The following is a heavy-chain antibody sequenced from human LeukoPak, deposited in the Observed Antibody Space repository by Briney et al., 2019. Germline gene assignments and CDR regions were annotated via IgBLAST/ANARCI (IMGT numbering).Heavy chain of an antibody. CDR1: GGSISSSY. CDR3: ARYNYDFWSGYSKWFDP. Sequence: TSSETLSLTCTVSGGSISSSYWSWIRQPPGKGLEWIGYIYYSGSTNYNPSLKSRVTISVDTSKNQFSLKLSSVTAADTAVYYCARYNYDFWSGYSKWFDPWGQGTLVTVSS. V-gene: IGHV4-59*01. J-gene: IGHJ5*02. D-gene: IGHD3-3*01. CDR2: IYYSGST.